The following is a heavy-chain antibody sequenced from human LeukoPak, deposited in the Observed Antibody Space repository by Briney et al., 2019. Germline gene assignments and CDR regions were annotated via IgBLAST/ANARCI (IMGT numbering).Heavy chain of an antibody. CDR3: VKSPSVGRGVMVVDN. V-gene: IGHV3-30*02. J-gene: IGHJ4*02. Sequence: GGSLRLSCAASGFIFSSYGMHWVRQAPGKGLEWVAFVRHDGTNEDYADSVKGRFTVSRDNSKNTLYLQLNGLKTEDTAVYHCVKSPSVGRGVMVVDNWGQGTQVTVSS. CDR2: VRHDGTNE. D-gene: IGHD3-10*01. CDR1: GFIFSSYG.